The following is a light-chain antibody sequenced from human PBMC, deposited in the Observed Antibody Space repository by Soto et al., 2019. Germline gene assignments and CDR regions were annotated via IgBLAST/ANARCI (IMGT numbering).Light chain of an antibody. CDR2: DVS. CDR1: SSDVGGWNH. J-gene: IGLJ1*01. CDR3: SSYAGSYRYV. Sequence: QSALTQPRSVSGSPGQSVTMSCTGTSSDVGGWNHVAWYQQHPGKAPKLIIFDVSKRPSGVPDRFSGSKFGNTASLTISGLQADDEADYYCSSYAGSYRYVFGTGTQLTVL. V-gene: IGLV2-11*01.